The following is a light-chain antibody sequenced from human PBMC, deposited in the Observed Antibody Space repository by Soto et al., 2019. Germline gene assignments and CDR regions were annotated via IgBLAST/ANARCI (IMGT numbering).Light chain of an antibody. Sequence: DIQMTQSPCSLSASVGDRVTITCRAGQDVSRWLAWYQQKPDHDPKFLIYATSSLQSGVPSKFSGSGSGTYFTLTISSLQPEDSATYYCQQYNTYPPTFGQGKRLEIK. V-gene: IGKV1D-16*01. CDR1: QDVSRW. J-gene: IGKJ5*01. CDR2: ATS. CDR3: QQYNTYPPT.